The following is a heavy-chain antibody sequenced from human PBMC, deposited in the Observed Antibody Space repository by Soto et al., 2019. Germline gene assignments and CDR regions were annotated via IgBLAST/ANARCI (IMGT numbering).Heavy chain of an antibody. J-gene: IGHJ4*02. Sequence: EVQLLESGGGLVQPGGSLRLSCAASGFTFSSYAMSWVRQAPGKGLEWVSAISGSGGSTYYADSVKGRFTISRDNSKNTLYLQMNSLRAEDTAVYYCAKDRGVGAHQGLGAFDYCGQGTLVTVSS. V-gene: IGHV3-23*01. CDR1: GFTFSSYA. CDR2: ISGSGGST. CDR3: AKDRGVGAHQGLGAFDY. D-gene: IGHD1-26*01.